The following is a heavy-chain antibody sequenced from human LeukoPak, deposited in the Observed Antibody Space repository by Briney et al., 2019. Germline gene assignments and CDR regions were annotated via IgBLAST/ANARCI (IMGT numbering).Heavy chain of an antibody. Sequence: GGSLRLSCAVSGFTFSNYWMSWVRQAPGKGLEWVANIKQDGSEKYYVGSVRGRFTISRDNAKKSLYLQMNSLRAEDTAVYYCVRDRDNITCPRDYWGQGTLVTVSS. D-gene: IGHD2-15*01. CDR2: IKQDGSEK. CDR3: VRDRDNITCPRDY. CDR1: GFTFSNYW. J-gene: IGHJ4*02. V-gene: IGHV3-7*05.